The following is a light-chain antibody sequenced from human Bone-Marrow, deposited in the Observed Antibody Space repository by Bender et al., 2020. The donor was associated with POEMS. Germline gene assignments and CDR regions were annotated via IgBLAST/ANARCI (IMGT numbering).Light chain of an antibody. V-gene: IGLV2-14*03. CDR2: DVT. Sequence: QSAPTQPASVSGSPGQSITISCTGTSSDVGGYDYVSWYQQHPGKAPKLMIYDVTNRPSGVSNRFSGSKSGNTASLIISGLQAEDEADYYCSSYTPTSTLFGTGTSVTVL. CDR1: SSDVGGYDY. CDR3: SSYTPTSTL. J-gene: IGLJ1*01.